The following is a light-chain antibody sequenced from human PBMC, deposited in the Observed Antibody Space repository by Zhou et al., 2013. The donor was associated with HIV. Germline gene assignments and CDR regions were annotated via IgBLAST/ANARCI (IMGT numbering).Light chain of an antibody. CDR3: QQHYDYPSIT. CDR1: QGIDGF. CDR2: GAS. J-gene: IGKJ5*01. V-gene: IGKV1-9*01. Sequence: DIQLTQSPSFLSASVGDRVTITCRASQGIDGFLAWFQQKPGRAPKGLIYGASALHGGVPSRFSGSESDSEYNLTISSLQPEDFATYYCQQHYDYPSITFGQGTRLEIK.